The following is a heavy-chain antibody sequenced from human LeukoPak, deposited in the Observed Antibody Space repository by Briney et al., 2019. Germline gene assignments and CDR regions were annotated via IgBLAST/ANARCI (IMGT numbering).Heavy chain of an antibody. CDR1: GGTFSSYA. CDR2: IIPILGIA. Sequence: ASVKVSCKASGGTFSSYAISWVRQAPGQGLEWMGRIIPILGIANYAQKFQGRVTITADKSTSTAYMELSSLRSDDTAVYYCARLVAAAGRDYYGMDVWGQGTTVTVSS. CDR3: ARLVAAAGRDYYGMDV. D-gene: IGHD6-13*01. V-gene: IGHV1-69*04. J-gene: IGHJ6*02.